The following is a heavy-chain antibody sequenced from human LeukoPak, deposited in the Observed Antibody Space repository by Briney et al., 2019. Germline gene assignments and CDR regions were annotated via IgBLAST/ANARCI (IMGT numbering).Heavy chain of an antibody. CDR3: AELGITMIGGV. CDR2: IKSDGGLT. CDR1: GFTFSDYW. V-gene: IGHV3-74*01. Sequence: GGSLRLSCAASGFTFSDYWMHWVRQAPGKGLVWVSRIKSDGGLTNYADSVKGRFTISRDNTKNTLYLQLNSLRAEDTAVYYCAELGITMIGGVWGKGTTVTISS. J-gene: IGHJ6*04. D-gene: IGHD3-10*02.